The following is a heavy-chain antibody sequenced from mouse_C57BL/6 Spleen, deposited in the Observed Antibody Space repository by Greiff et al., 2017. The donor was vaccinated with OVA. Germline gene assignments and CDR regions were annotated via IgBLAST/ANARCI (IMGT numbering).Heavy chain of an antibody. CDR1: GYSFTGYY. Sequence: EVKLVESGPELVKPGASVKISCKASGYSFTGYYMNWVKQSPEKSLEWIGEINPSTGGTTYNQKFKAKATLTVDKSSSTAYMQLKSLTSEDSAVYYCASLYGSSFYAMDYWGQGTSVTVSS. CDR2: INPSTGGT. J-gene: IGHJ4*01. CDR3: ASLYGSSFYAMDY. V-gene: IGHV1-42*01. D-gene: IGHD1-1*01.